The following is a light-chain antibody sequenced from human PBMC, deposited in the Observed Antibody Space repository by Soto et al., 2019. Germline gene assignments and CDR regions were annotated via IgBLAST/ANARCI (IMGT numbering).Light chain of an antibody. CDR1: TSDVSIYNY. J-gene: IGLJ1*01. CDR2: GVS. CDR3: CSYTSSTNHV. Sequence: QSALTQPASVSGSPGQSITISCTGTTSDVSIYNYVSWYQQHPGKAPKLMIYGVSNRPSGVSNRFSGAKSGHTASLTISGLQVEDEADYYCCSYTSSTNHVFGPGTKVTVL. V-gene: IGLV2-14*01.